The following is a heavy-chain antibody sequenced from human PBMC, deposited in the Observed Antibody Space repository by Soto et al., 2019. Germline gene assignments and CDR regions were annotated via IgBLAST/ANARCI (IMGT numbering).Heavy chain of an antibody. CDR2: INPNSGGT. CDR3: ARVKPYSNYHYYGMDV. V-gene: IGHV1-2*02. J-gene: IGHJ6*02. D-gene: IGHD4-4*01. CDR1: GYTFTGYY. Sequence: AASVKVSCKASGYTFTGYYMHWVRQAPGQGLEWMGWINPNSGGTNYAQKFQGRVTMTRDTPISTAYMELSRLRSDDTAVYYCARVKPYSNYHYYGMDVWGQGTTVTVSS.